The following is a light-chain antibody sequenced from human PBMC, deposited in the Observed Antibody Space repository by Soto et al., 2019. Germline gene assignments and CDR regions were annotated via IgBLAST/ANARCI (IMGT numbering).Light chain of an antibody. Sequence: EFVLTQSPGTLSLSPGERATLSCRASQTVRNNYLAWYQQKPGQAPRLLIYDASSRATGIPDRFSGGGSGTDFALTIGRLEPEDFAVYYCHQFSSYPLTFGGGTKVEIK. CDR1: QTVRNNY. V-gene: IGKV3-20*01. CDR2: DAS. CDR3: HQFSSYPLT. J-gene: IGKJ4*01.